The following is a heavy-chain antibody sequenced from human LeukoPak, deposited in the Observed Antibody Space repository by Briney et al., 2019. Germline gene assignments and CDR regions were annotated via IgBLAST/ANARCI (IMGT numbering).Heavy chain of an antibody. CDR3: AGDIVVVPAEWKN. J-gene: IGHJ4*02. V-gene: IGHV1-46*01. Sequence: RASVKVSCKASGYTFTSYYMHWVRQAPGQGLEWMGIINPSGGSTSYAQKFQGRVTITADESTSTAYMELSSLRSEDTAVYYCAGDIVVVPAEWKNWGQGTLVTVSS. CDR1: GYTFTSYY. CDR2: INPSGGST. D-gene: IGHD2-2*01.